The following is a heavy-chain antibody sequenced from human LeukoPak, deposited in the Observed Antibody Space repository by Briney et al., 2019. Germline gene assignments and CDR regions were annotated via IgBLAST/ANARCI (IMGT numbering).Heavy chain of an antibody. J-gene: IGHJ3*02. CDR1: GYSFTNYW. Sequence: KISCKASGYSFTNYWIGWVRQAPGQGLEWMGGIIPIFGTANYAQKFQGRVTITTDESTSTAYMELSSLRSEDTAVYYCARVKGRYYYDSSGSTLKGAFDIWGQGTMVTVSS. V-gene: IGHV1-69*05. CDR3: ARVKGRYYYDSSGSTLKGAFDI. D-gene: IGHD3-22*01. CDR2: IIPIFGTA.